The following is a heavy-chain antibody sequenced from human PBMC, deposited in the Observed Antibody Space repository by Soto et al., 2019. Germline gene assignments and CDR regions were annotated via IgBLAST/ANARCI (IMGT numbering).Heavy chain of an antibody. CDR1: GYTFTSYG. CDR3: ARDLPTMDV. J-gene: IGHJ6*02. V-gene: IGHV1-18*01. Sequence: QVQLVQSGAEVKKPGASVKVSCKASGYTFTSYGISWVRQAPGQGLEWMGWIRAYNGNTNYAQKLQGRVTMTTDTTPSTAFIELRSLRSDDTAVYYCARDLPTMDVWGQGTTVTVSS. CDR2: IRAYNGNT.